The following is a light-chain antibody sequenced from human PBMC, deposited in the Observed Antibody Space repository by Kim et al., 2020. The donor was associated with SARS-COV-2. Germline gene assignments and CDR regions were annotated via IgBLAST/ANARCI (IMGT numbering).Light chain of an antibody. Sequence: EIVMTQSPATLSVSPGERATLSCRASQSVTSNLAWYHQKPGQAPRLLIYGASTRATDIPARFSGSGSGTEFTLTISSLQSEDFAVYYCQQYNNWPYTFAQGTKLEI. CDR1: QSVTSN. CDR2: GAS. J-gene: IGKJ2*01. CDR3: QQYNNWPYT. V-gene: IGKV3-15*01.